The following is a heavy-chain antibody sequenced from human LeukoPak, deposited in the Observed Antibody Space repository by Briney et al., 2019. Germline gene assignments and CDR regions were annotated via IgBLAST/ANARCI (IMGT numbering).Heavy chain of an antibody. Sequence: GGSLRLSCAASGLTFSSYSMNWVRQAPGKGLEWVSSISSSSSYIYYADSVKGRFTISRDNAKNSLYLQMNSLRAEDTAVYYCARDRRHGSSYYGMDVWGKGTTVTVSS. CDR2: ISSSSSYI. D-gene: IGHD3-10*01. CDR3: ARDRRHGSSYYGMDV. V-gene: IGHV3-21*01. J-gene: IGHJ6*04. CDR1: GLTFSSYS.